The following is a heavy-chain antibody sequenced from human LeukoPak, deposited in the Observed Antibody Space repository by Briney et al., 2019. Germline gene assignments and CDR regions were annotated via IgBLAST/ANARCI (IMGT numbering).Heavy chain of an antibody. J-gene: IGHJ4*02. CDR3: AKPVSLWFGELLSHLDY. V-gene: IGHV3-30*18. CDR1: GFTFSSYP. Sequence: PGGSLRLSCAASGFTFSSYPMSWVRQAPGKGLEWVAVISYDGSNKYYADSVKGRFTISRDNSKNTLYPQMNSLRAEDTAVYYCAKPVSLWFGELLSHLDYWGQGTLVTVSS. D-gene: IGHD3-10*01. CDR2: ISYDGSNK.